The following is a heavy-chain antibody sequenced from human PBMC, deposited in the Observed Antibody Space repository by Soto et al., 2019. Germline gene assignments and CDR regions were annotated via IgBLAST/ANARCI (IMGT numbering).Heavy chain of an antibody. CDR1: GDSIGTGGYY. Sequence: QVQLQESGPGLVKPSQTLSLTCTVSGDSIGTGGYYWDWIRQHPGKGPEWIGYIHYSGSTYYNPSLTRRLTISLDTSKNQFSHHLSSVTAADTAVYYCATNHDDISGRTPLLFDSWGQGTLVTVSS. CDR2: IHYSGST. J-gene: IGHJ4*02. D-gene: IGHD3-22*01. V-gene: IGHV4-31*03. CDR3: ATNHDDISGRTPLLFDS.